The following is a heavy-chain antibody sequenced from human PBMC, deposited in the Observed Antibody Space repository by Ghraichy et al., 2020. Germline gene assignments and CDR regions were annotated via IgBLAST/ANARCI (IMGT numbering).Heavy chain of an antibody. D-gene: IGHD2-2*02. CDR1: GFTFSSYA. CDR2: ISDSGGST. J-gene: IGHJ5*02. CDR3: AKDRCSSVSCYSSHAWFDP. V-gene: IGHV3-23*01. Sequence: GGSLRLSCAAAGFTFSSYALSWGRQAPGKGLDLVSGISDSGGSTYYADSVKGRFTISRDNSKNTLYLQMKSLRAEDTAVYYCAKDRCSSVSCYSSHAWFDPWGQGTLVTVSS.